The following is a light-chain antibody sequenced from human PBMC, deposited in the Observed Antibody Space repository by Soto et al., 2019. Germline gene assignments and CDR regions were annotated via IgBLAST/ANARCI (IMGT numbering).Light chain of an antibody. J-gene: IGKJ5*01. CDR3: QQYGGSPIT. CDR2: GAS. V-gene: IGKV3-20*01. Sequence: EIVLSHXRXTGXLXXXVISTLXXRASQSVSRRLAWYQQRPGQSPRLLISGASMRASGVPVRFIGSGPGTDFTLTITRLEPEDFAVYYCQQYGGSPITFGLGTRLEIK. CDR1: QSVSRR.